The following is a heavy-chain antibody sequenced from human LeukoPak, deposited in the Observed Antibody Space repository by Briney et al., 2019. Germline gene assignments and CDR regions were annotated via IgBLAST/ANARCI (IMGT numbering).Heavy chain of an antibody. Sequence: RASVKVSCKASGYTFTGYYMHWVRQAPGQGLEWMGWINPNSGGTNYAQKLQGRVTMTTDTSTSTAYMELRSLRSDDTAVYYCARVLGPPTGTADYWGQGTLVTVSS. CDR3: ARVLGPPTGTADY. V-gene: IGHV1-2*02. D-gene: IGHD1-1*01. CDR2: INPNSGGT. J-gene: IGHJ4*02. CDR1: GYTFTGYY.